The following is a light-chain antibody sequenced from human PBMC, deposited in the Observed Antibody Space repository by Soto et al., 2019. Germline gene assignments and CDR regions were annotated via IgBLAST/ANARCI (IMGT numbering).Light chain of an antibody. J-gene: IGKJ1*01. Sequence: EIGITQSSATLSVSPGEIATLTCRPSRGISRNLAWYQQKPGQAPRLXXYDASTRANGIPVRFSGSGSGTELTLTISSLQTEDIAFYAFHPYNNCLPASFRQGTKVDIK. CDR1: RGISRN. CDR3: HPYNNCLPAS. CDR2: DAS. V-gene: IGKV3-15*01.